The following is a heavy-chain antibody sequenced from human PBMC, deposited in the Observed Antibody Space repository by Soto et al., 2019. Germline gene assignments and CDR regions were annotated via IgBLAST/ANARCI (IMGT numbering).Heavy chain of an antibody. CDR3: ARHLGY. CDR1: GGSTSRSSYY. V-gene: IGHV4-39*01. J-gene: IGHJ4*02. Sequence: SETLSLTCTVSGGSTSRSSYYWGWIRQPPGKGLEWIGSIYYSGSTYYNPSLKSRVTISVDTSKNQFSLKLSSVTAADTAVYYCARHLGYWGQGTLVTVPQ. CDR2: IYYSGST. D-gene: IGHD3-16*01.